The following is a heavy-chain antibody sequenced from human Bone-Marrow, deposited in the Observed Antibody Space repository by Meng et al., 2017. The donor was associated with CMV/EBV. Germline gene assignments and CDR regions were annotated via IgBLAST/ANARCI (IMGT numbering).Heavy chain of an antibody. J-gene: IGHJ5*02. V-gene: IGHV3-30-3*01. CDR2: ISYDGSNK. D-gene: IGHD6-13*01. Sequence: FTFSSYAMHWVRQAPGKELEWVAVISYDGSNKYYADSVKGRFTISRDNSKNTLYLQMNSLRAEDTAVYYCARDRASSSWFLYNWFDPWGQGTLVTVSS. CDR1: FTFSSYA. CDR3: ARDRASSSWFLYNWFDP.